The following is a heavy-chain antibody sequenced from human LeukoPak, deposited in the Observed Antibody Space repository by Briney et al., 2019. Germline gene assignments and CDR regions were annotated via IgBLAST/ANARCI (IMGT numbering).Heavy chain of an antibody. CDR2: IQYDGGKE. CDR3: AKDHGSSWSTFDY. J-gene: IGHJ4*02. Sequence: GGSLRLSCAASGFTFSSYAMSWVRQAPGKGLEWVTYIQYDGGKEYFADSVKGRFSISRDNSKNTLYLQLNNLRPEDTAVYYCAKDHGSSWSTFDYWGQGTLVIASS. D-gene: IGHD6-13*01. CDR1: GFTFSSYA. V-gene: IGHV3-30*02.